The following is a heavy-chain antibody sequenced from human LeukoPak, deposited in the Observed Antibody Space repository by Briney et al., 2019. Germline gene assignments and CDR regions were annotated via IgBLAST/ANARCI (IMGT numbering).Heavy chain of an antibody. J-gene: IGHJ4*02. V-gene: IGHV4-31*03. CDR1: RGSVTAGGTY. D-gene: IGHD7-27*01. CDR3: ARGRGTGTNTGALDS. CDR2: IYYSGST. Sequence: PSETLSLTCTVSRGSVTAGGTYWSWLRQHPGRGLESIGYIYYSGSTYYNPSLNSRLTMSIDTSQNQFSLRLTSVTGADAAVYFCARGRGTGTNTGALDSWGQGILVIVSS.